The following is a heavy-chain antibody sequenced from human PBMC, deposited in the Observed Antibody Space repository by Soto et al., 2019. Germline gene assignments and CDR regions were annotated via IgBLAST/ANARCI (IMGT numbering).Heavy chain of an antibody. CDR2: IWYDGSNK. D-gene: IGHD6-13*01. CDR3: ARDTNSSSWYGLGYYYYGMDV. J-gene: IGHJ6*02. V-gene: IGHV3-33*01. Sequence: PGGSLRLSCAASGFTFSSYGMHWVRQAPGKGLEWVAVIWYDGSNKYYADSVKGRFTISRDNSKNTLYLQMNSLRAEDTAVYYCARDTNSSSWYGLGYYYYGMDVWGQGTTVTAP. CDR1: GFTFSSYG.